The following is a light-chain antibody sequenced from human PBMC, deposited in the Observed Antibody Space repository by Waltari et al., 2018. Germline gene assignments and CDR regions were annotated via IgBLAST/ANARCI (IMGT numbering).Light chain of an antibody. CDR2: DAS. CDR3: LERSSWPPT. Sequence: DIALTQSPVTLSLSPGDRATLSCSASPSVGRSLSWYQQKPGQPPRLLIYDASTRATGIPARISGSGSGTDFTLTIGSLEPEDFAVYFCLERSSWPPTFGGGTTVDIK. V-gene: IGKV3-11*01. CDR1: PSVGRS. J-gene: IGKJ4*01.